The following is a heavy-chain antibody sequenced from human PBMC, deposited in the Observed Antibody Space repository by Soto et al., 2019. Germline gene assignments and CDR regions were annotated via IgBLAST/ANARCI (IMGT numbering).Heavy chain of an antibody. J-gene: IGHJ4*02. CDR3: ARAPDRRSSGYYV. D-gene: IGHD3-22*01. CDR1: GGSISSGGYY. V-gene: IGHV4-31*03. Sequence: QVQLQESGPGLVKPSQTLSLTCTVSGGSISSGGYYWSWIRQHPGKGLEWIGYIYYSGSTYYNPSLKRRVNISVDTSKDQCSLTLSSVTAADTAVYYCARAPDRRSSGYYVWGQGTLVTVSS. CDR2: IYYSGST.